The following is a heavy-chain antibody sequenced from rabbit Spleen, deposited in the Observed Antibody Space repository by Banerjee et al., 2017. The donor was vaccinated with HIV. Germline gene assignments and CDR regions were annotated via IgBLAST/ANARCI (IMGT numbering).Heavy chain of an antibody. V-gene: IGHV1S40*01. CDR3: ARAVEYADYNYDL. CDR1: GFSFSSGQD. CDR2: IYAGSSGST. J-gene: IGHJ4*01. Sequence: QSLEESGGDLVKPGASLTLTCTASGFSFSSGQDICWVRQAPGKGLEWIVCIYAGSSGSTQYASWAKGRFTISKTSSTTVTLQMTSLTAADTATYFCARAVEYADYNYDLWGPGTLVTVS. D-gene: IGHD2-1*01.